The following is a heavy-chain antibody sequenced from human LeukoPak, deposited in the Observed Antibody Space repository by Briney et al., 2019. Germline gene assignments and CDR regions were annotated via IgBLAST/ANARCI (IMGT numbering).Heavy chain of an antibody. CDR1: GGSIRSRNAY. D-gene: IGHD5-18*01. CDR3: ARVDTAMVSYGMDV. Sequence: PSETLSLTCTVSGGSIRSRNAYWGWSRQPPGKGLEWIGTIYHDGTTYYKPSLTSRVTISVDTSRNQFSLRLSSVTAADTAVYYCARVDTAMVSYGMDVWGQGTTVTVSS. J-gene: IGHJ6*02. V-gene: IGHV4-39*07. CDR2: IYHDGTT.